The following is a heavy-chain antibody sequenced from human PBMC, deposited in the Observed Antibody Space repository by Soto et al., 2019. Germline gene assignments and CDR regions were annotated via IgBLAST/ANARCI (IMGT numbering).Heavy chain of an antibody. J-gene: IGHJ6*02. V-gene: IGHV3-7*03. CDR1: GFTFSSYW. D-gene: IGHD2-2*01. CDR3: ARSPVPAANCGMDV. Sequence: GSLRLSCAASGFTFSSYWMSWVRQAPGKGLEWVANIKQDGSEKYYVDSVKGRFTISRDNAKNSLYLQMNSLRAEDTAVYYCARSPVPAANCGMDVWGQGTTVTVSS. CDR2: IKQDGSEK.